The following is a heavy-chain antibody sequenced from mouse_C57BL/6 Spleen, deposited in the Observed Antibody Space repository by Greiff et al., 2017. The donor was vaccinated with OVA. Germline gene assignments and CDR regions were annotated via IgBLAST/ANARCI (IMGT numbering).Heavy chain of an antibody. CDR2: INPNNGGT. CDR3: ARPLGNYAMDY. D-gene: IGHD4-1*01. Sequence: EVQLQQSGPELVKPGASVKIPCKASGYTFTDYDMDWVKQSHGKSLEWIGDINPNNGGTIYNQKFKGKATLTVDKSSRTAYMELRSLTSEDTAVYYCARPLGNYAMDYWGQGTSVTVSS. V-gene: IGHV1-18*01. J-gene: IGHJ4*01. CDR1: GYTFTDYD.